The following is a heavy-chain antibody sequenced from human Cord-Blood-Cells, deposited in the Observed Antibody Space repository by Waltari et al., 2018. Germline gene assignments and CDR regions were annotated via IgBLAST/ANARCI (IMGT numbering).Heavy chain of an antibody. V-gene: IGHV4-38-2*01. J-gene: IGHJ4*02. Sequence: QVQLQESGPGLVKPSETLSLTCAVSGYSIRSGYYRGWIRQPPGKGLEWIGIIYHSGSTYYNPSLKSRVTISVDTSKNQFSLKLSSVTAADTAVYYCARASIAAAGTLNRFDYWGQGTLVTVSS. CDR3: ARASIAAAGTLNRFDY. CDR2: IYHSGST. CDR1: GYSIRSGYY. D-gene: IGHD6-13*01.